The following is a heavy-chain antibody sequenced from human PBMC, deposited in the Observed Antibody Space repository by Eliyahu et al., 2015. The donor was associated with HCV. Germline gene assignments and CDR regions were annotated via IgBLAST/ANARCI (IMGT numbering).Heavy chain of an antibody. J-gene: IGHJ4*02. D-gene: IGHD2-15*01. CDR2: GSYSGNT. CDR1: GGSVSRGNYY. CDR3: ARHGGSWVAWLDY. V-gene: IGHV4-39*01. Sequence: QLQLQESGPGLVKPSETLSLTCAVSGGSVSRGNYYWGWIRXSPGKGLEWIGSGSYSGNTYYNPSLKSRVTISVDTSKSQVSLKLTTVTAADTGIYYCARHGGSWVAWLDYWGQGALVTVSS.